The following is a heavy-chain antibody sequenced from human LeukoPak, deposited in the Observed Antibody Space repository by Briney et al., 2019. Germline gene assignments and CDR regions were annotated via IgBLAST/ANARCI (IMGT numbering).Heavy chain of an antibody. Sequence: GASVKVSCKASGYTFTGYYVHWVRQAPGQGLEWMGWINPDSGDTNYAQKFQGRVTMTRDTSISTAYMELSRLRSDDTAVYYCARLVYDNSYIHWGQGTLVTVSS. D-gene: IGHD3-16*01. CDR1: GYTFTGYY. J-gene: IGHJ5*02. CDR3: ARLVYDNSYIH. V-gene: IGHV1-2*02. CDR2: INPDSGDT.